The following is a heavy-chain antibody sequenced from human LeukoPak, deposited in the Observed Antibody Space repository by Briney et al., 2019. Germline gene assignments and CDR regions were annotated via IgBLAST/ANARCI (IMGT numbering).Heavy chain of an antibody. Sequence: PGGSLRLSCAASGFTVSSNYMSWVRQAPGKGLEWVSVIYSGGSTYYADSVKGRFTISRDNSKNTLYLQMNSLRAEDTAVYYCARAFGSGWYVNDYWGQGTLVTVSS. J-gene: IGHJ4*02. V-gene: IGHV3-53*01. CDR1: GFTVSSNY. CDR2: IYSGGST. D-gene: IGHD6-19*01. CDR3: ARAFGSGWYVNDY.